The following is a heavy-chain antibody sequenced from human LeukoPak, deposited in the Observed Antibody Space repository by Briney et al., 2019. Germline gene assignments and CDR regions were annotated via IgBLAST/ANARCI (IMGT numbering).Heavy chain of an antibody. CDR3: VEGGAARFDY. V-gene: IGHV3-48*03. D-gene: IGHD5-18*01. Sequence: HPGGSLRLSCAASGFTFSSYEMNWVRQAPGKGLEWVSYISSSGSTTYYADSVKGRFTISRDNSKNTLYLQMNSLRAEDTAVYYCVEGGAARFDYWGQGTLVAVSS. CDR2: ISSSGSTT. J-gene: IGHJ4*02. CDR1: GFTFSSYE.